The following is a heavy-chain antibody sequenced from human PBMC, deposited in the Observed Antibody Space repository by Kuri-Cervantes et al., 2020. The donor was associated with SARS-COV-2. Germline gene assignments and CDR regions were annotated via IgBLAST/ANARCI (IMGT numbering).Heavy chain of an antibody. CDR2: IDPSDSYT. J-gene: IGHJ6*02. Sequence: GESLKISCKGSGYSFTSYWISWVRQMPGKGLEWMGRIDPSDSYTNYSPSFQGHVTISVDKSIRTAYLQWSSLEASDTAMYYCARPEVVIADYYGMDVWGQGTMVTVSS. D-gene: IGHD3-22*01. CDR3: ARPEVVIADYYGMDV. V-gene: IGHV5-10-1*01. CDR1: GYSFTSYW.